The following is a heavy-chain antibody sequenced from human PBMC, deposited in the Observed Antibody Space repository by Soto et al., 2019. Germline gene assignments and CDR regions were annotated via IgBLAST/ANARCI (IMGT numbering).Heavy chain of an antibody. V-gene: IGHV3-48*02. CDR1: GFSFSTYS. CDR2: ISSRSYTI. J-gene: IGHJ6*02. CDR3: ARGGSSSDNGMDV. Sequence: PGVPLRLSCAASGFSFSTYSMNWVRQAPGKGLEWVSYISSRSYTIYYIDSAKGRFTISRDNAKSSLYLQMNSLRDEDTAVYYCARGGSSSDNGMDVWGQGTTVTVSS. D-gene: IGHD6-6*01.